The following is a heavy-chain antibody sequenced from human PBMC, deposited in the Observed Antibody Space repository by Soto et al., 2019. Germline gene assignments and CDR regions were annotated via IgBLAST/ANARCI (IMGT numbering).Heavy chain of an antibody. D-gene: IGHD6-13*01. V-gene: IGHV3-7*04. J-gene: IGHJ6*02. Sequence: GGSLRLSCAASGFTFSSYWMSWVRQAPGKGLEWVATIKRDGSEKYYVDSVKGRFTISRDNAKNSLYLQMNSLRAEDTAVYYCARVTSSSWYYYYGMDAWGQGTTVTVSS. CDR2: IKRDGSEK. CDR1: GFTFSSYW. CDR3: ARVTSSSWYYYYGMDA.